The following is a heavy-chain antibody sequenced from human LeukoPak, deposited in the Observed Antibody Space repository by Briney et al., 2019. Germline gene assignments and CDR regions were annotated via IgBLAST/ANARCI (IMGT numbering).Heavy chain of an antibody. CDR3: ASEEDYYDSSGYYHY. Sequence: GGCLRLPCAASGFTFSDYYMSWIRQAPGKGLEWVSYISSSGSTIYYADSVKGRFTISRDNAKNSLYLQMNSLRAEDTAVYYCASEEDYYDSSGYYHYWGQGTLVTVSS. J-gene: IGHJ4*02. CDR1: GFTFSDYY. D-gene: IGHD3-22*01. CDR2: ISSSGSTI. V-gene: IGHV3-11*01.